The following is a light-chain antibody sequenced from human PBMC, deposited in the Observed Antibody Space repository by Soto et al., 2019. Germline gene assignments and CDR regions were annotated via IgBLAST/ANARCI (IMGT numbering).Light chain of an antibody. CDR3: QQYGDWPPDT. J-gene: IGKJ2*01. CDR2: DAS. CDR1: QSVSRN. V-gene: IGKV3-15*01. Sequence: EILMTQSPATLSVSPGERATLSCRASQSVSRNLAWYQQKPGQPPRLLIYDASTRATGVPARFGGSGSGTEFTLTISGLQSEDFAVYYCQQYGDWPPDTFGQGTKVEI.